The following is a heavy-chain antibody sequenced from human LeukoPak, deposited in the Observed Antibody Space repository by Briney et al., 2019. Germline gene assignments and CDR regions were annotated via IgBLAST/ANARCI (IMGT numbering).Heavy chain of an antibody. CDR1: GFTFNSYW. D-gene: IGHD6-13*01. CDR2: VQQDGSEK. V-gene: IGHV3-7*01. CDR3: ATTLNIATAAYF. Sequence: GGSLRLSCAASGFTFNSYWMSWVRQAPGKGLEWVANVQQDGSEKYYVDSVKGRYTISRDNARNSLYLQMNSLRAEDTVVYYCATTLNIATAAYFWGQGTLVTVSS. J-gene: IGHJ4*02.